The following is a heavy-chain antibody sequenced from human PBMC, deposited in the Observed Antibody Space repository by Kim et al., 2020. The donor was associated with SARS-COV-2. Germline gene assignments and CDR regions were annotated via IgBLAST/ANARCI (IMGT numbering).Heavy chain of an antibody. D-gene: IGHD2-8*01. Sequence: GGSLRLSCAASGFTFSDYYMSWIRQAPGKGLEWVSYISSSGSTIYYADSVKGRFTISRDNAKNSLYLQMNSLRAEDTAVYYCARASPGMVCTNGVCYTDTPHYYYYGMDVWGQGTTVTVSS. V-gene: IGHV3-11*01. CDR3: ARASPGMVCTNGVCYTDTPHYYYYGMDV. CDR2: ISSSGSTI. J-gene: IGHJ6*02. CDR1: GFTFSDYY.